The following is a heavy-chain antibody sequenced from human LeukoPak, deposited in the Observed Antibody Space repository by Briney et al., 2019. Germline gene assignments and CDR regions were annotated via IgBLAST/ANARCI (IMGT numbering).Heavy chain of an antibody. CDR3: AELGITMIGGV. CDR2: ISSSGSTT. Sequence: GGSLRLSCAASGFTFSRNSMNWVRQAPGKGLEWVSYISSSGSTTYYADSVKGRFTISRDNAKNSLYLQMNSLRAEDTAVYYCAELGITMIGGVWGKGTTVTISS. CDR1: GFTFSRNS. D-gene: IGHD3-10*02. V-gene: IGHV3-48*04. J-gene: IGHJ6*04.